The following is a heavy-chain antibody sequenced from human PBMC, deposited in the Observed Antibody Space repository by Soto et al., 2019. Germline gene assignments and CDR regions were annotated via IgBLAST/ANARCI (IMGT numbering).Heavy chain of an antibody. J-gene: IGHJ3*02. CDR3: ARTHKSIAVGAFDI. Sequence: QVQLVESGGGVVQPGRSLRLSCAASGFTFSDNGMHWVRQAPGKGLEWVAVIWYDGSNEYYADSVKGRFTVSRDSSKNIVYLQMNSLRAEDTAVYYCARTHKSIAVGAFDIWGQGTMVTVSS. V-gene: IGHV3-33*01. CDR2: IWYDGSNE. CDR1: GFTFSDNG. D-gene: IGHD6-19*01.